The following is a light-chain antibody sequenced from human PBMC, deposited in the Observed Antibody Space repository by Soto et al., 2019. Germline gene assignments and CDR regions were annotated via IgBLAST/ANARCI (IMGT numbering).Light chain of an antibody. V-gene: IGKV3-15*01. CDR1: QTVSSS. Sequence: EIVMTQSPATLSVSPGDGATLSCRASQTVSSSLAWSQQKPGQAPRLLIYGVSTRATGVPARFSGSGSGTEFTLTISSLQSEDFAVYFCQQSGNWPPWTFGQGTKVEIK. CDR3: QQSGNWPPWT. J-gene: IGKJ1*01. CDR2: GVS.